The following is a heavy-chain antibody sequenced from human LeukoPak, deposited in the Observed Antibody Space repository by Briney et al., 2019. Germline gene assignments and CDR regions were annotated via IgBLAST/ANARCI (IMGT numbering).Heavy chain of an antibody. V-gene: IGHV3-23*01. CDR3: AKGPSSGWWDYYYGMDV. J-gene: IGHJ6*04. CDR2: ISGSGGST. D-gene: IGHD6-19*01. CDR1: GFTFSSYA. Sequence: GRSLRLSCAASGFTFSSYAMSWVRQAPGKGLEWVSAISGSGGSTYYADSVKGRFTISRDNSKNTLYLQMNSLRAEDTAVYYCAKGPSSGWWDYYYGMDVWGKGTTVTVSS.